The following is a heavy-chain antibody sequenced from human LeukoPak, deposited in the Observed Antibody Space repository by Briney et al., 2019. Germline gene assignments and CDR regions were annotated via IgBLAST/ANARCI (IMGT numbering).Heavy chain of an antibody. V-gene: IGHV1-18*01. J-gene: IGHJ5*02. D-gene: IGHD6-25*01. CDR1: GYTFTNYG. Sequence: ASVKVSCKASGYTFTNYGISWVRQAPGQGLEWMGWISTYNGNTNNAQRFQGRVTMTTDTSTRTAYMELRSLNSDDTAVYYCARIGIAAALGDWLDPWGQGTLVTVSS. CDR2: ISTYNGNT. CDR3: ARIGIAAALGDWLDP.